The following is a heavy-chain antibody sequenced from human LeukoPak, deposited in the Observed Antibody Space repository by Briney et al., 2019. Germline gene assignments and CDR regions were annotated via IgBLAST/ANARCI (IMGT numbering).Heavy chain of an antibody. CDR3: ARDRTEQWLAFDY. J-gene: IGHJ4*02. D-gene: IGHD6-19*01. Sequence: GGSLRLSCAASGFTFSSYAMHWVRQAPGKGLEYVSAISSNGGSTYYANSVKGRFTISRDNSKNTLYLQMNSLRAEDTAVYYCARDRTEQWLAFDYWGQGTLVTVSS. V-gene: IGHV3-64*01. CDR1: GFTFSSYA. CDR2: ISSNGGST.